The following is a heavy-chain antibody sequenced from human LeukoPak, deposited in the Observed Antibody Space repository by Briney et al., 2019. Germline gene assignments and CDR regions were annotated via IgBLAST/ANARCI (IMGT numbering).Heavy chain of an antibody. J-gene: IGHJ4*02. CDR2: IYNSGST. CDR1: GGSIRNYY. D-gene: IGHD5-24*01. Sequence: SETLSLTCSVSGGSIRNYYWSWIRQPPGKGLERIGYIYNSGSTNYNPSLKSRVTISVDTSKNQFSLKLSSVTAADTAVYYCARHGGGYSFDYWGQGTLVTVSS. CDR3: ARHGGGYSFDY. V-gene: IGHV4-59*08.